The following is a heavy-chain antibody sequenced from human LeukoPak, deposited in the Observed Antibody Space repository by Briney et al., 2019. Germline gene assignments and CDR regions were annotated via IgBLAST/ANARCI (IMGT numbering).Heavy chain of an antibody. Sequence: SETLSLTCTVSGGSISSSSYYWGWIRQPPGKGLEWIGSIYYSGSTYYNPSLKSRVTISVDTSKNQFSLKLSSVTAADTAVYYCARHEASSVDAFDIWGQGTMVTVYS. V-gene: IGHV4-39*01. J-gene: IGHJ3*02. CDR3: ARHEASSVDAFDI. CDR2: IYYSGST. CDR1: GGSISSSSYY.